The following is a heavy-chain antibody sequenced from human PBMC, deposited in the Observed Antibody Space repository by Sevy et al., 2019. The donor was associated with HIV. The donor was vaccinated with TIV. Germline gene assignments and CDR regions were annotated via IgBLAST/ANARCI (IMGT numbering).Heavy chain of an antibody. CDR3: ASPLWFGELLGYYYGMDV. Sequence: GGSLRLSCAASGFTFSSYWMSWVRQAPGMGLEWVANIKQDGSEKYYVDSVKGRFTISRDNAKNSLYLQMNSLRAEDTAVYYCASPLWFGELLGYYYGMDVWGQGTTVTVSS. V-gene: IGHV3-7*01. CDR1: GFTFSSYW. CDR2: IKQDGSEK. J-gene: IGHJ6*02. D-gene: IGHD3-10*01.